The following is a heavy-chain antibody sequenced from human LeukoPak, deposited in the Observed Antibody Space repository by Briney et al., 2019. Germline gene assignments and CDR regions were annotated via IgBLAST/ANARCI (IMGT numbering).Heavy chain of an antibody. J-gene: IGHJ4*02. CDR2: IYTSGST. Sequence: SETLSLTCTVSGGSISSGSYYWSWIRQPAGKGLEWIGRIYTSGSTNYNPSLKSRVTISVDTSKNQFSLKLSSVTAADTAVYYCAGEDYGDYNGSKGFDYWGQGTLVTVSS. V-gene: IGHV4-61*02. CDR1: GGSISSGSYY. CDR3: AGEDYGDYNGSKGFDY. D-gene: IGHD4-17*01.